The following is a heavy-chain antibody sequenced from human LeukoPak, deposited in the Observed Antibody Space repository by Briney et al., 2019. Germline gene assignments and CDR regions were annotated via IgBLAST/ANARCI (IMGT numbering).Heavy chain of an antibody. V-gene: IGHV4-61*02. CDR2: IYGSGST. D-gene: IGHD5-18*01. Sequence: SQTLSLTCTVSGGSVSSGSYYWGWIRQPAGKGLEWIGRIYGSGSTNYNPSLRSRVTMSVDASKNQFSLKLSSVTAADTAIYYCARLDTGMNPWYYYYMDVWGKGTTVTVSS. CDR1: GGSVSSGSYY. J-gene: IGHJ6*03. CDR3: ARLDTGMNPWYYYYMDV.